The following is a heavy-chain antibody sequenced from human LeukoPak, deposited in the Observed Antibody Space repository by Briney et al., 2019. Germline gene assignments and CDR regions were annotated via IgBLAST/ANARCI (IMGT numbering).Heavy chain of an antibody. CDR1: GFTFSSYA. Sequence: GRSLRLSCAASGFTFSSYAMHWVRQAPGKGLEWVAVISYDGSNKYYADSVKGRFTISRDNSENTLYLQMNSLRAKDTAVYYCARRLYCSGTSCYTGLDALDVWGQGTVVTVSS. J-gene: IGHJ3*01. V-gene: IGHV3-30-3*01. D-gene: IGHD2-2*02. CDR3: ARRLYCSGTSCYTGLDALDV. CDR2: ISYDGSNK.